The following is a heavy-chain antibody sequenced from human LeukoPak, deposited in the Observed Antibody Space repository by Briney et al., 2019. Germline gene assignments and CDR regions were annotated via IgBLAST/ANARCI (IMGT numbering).Heavy chain of an antibody. V-gene: IGHV3-30*02. Sequence: GGSLTLSCAVSGFTFRSYGMHWVRQAPGKGLEWVAFIRYDGSNKYYAASVKGRFTISRDNSKNTLYLQMNSLRAEDTAVYYCAKIYLRTKSFDIWGQGRMGTVSS. CDR1: GFTFRSYG. CDR2: IRYDGSNK. CDR3: AKIYLRTKSFDI. D-gene: IGHD4-17*01. J-gene: IGHJ3*02.